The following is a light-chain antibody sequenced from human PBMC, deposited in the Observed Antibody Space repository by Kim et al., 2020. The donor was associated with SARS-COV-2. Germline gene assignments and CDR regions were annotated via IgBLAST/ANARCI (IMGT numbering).Light chain of an antibody. Sequence: DIQMTQSPSSLSVSVGDRVTITCRASQTVTKNLSWYQQKSGKAPKLLIDVASTSQNGVPSRFSGSGSGTDFTLNITSLQPEDCATYYCQQSYSVPLTFGGGTKVDIK. CDR3: QQSYSVPLT. J-gene: IGKJ4*01. CDR1: QTVTKN. CDR2: VAS. V-gene: IGKV1-39*01.